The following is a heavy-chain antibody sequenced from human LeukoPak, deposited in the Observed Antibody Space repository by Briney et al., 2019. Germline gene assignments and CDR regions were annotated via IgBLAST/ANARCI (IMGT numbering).Heavy chain of an antibody. Sequence: PGRSLRLSCAASGFTFSSYGMHWVRQAPGKGLEWVAVIWYDGSNKYYADSVKGRFTISRDNSKNTLYLQMNGLRAEDTAVYYCARDIAAAGPDYGGQGTLVTVSS. D-gene: IGHD6-13*01. V-gene: IGHV3-33*01. CDR2: IWYDGSNK. CDR3: ARDIAAAGPDY. J-gene: IGHJ4*02. CDR1: GFTFSSYG.